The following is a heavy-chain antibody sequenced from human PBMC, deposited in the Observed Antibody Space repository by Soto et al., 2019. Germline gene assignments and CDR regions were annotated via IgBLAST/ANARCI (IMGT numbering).Heavy chain of an antibody. V-gene: IGHV3-30*03. CDR1: GFSFSSYG. J-gene: IGHJ4*02. CDR3: ATDVGFSNSWYLDY. D-gene: IGHD6-13*01. Sequence: QVQLVESGGGVVQPGRSLRLSCAASGFSFSSYGMHWVRQAPGKGLKWVAVISYDGRNKYYADSVKGRFTISRDNSKSTMYMQMNSLRAEDTAVYYCATDVGFSNSWYLDYWGQGTLVTVSS. CDR2: ISYDGRNK.